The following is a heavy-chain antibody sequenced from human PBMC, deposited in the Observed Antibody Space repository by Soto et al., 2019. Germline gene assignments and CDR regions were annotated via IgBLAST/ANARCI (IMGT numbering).Heavy chain of an antibody. CDR2: ITYDGNDK. Sequence: QVHLVESGGGVVQPGRSLRLSCAASGFTFSTYGMHWVRQAPGTGLEWVAVITYDGNDKNYGDSVKGRFTISRDNSRNTRYRQMNSLRAEDTAVYYCAKDPNPNSGSLNWFDPWGQGTLVTVSS. V-gene: IGHV3-30*18. CDR1: GFTFSTYG. CDR3: AKDPNPNSGSLNWFDP. J-gene: IGHJ5*02. D-gene: IGHD1-26*01.